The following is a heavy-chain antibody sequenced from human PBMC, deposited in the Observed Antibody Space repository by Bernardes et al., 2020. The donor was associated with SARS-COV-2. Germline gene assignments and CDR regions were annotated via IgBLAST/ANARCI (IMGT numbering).Heavy chain of an antibody. CDR2: INIAGSRT. J-gene: IGHJ4*02. CDR1: GFTVSSYW. V-gene: IGHV3-74*01. D-gene: IGHD3-3*01. CDR3: AKDFGGPVDN. Sequence: GSLRLYCAASGFTVSSYWMHWVRQAPGKGLVWVSRINIAGSRTDYADSVRGRFTIFRDNAKNTLYLQMNSLRIEDTAVYYCAKDFGGPVDNWGQGTLVTVSS.